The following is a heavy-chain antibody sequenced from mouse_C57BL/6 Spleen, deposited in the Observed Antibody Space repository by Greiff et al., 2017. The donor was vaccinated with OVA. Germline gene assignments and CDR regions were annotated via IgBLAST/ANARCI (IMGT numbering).Heavy chain of an antibody. J-gene: IGHJ2*01. V-gene: IGHV1-69*01. Sequence: QVQLKQPGAELVMPGASVKLSCKASGYTFTSYWMHWVKQRPGQGLEWIGEIDPSDSYTNYNQKFKGKSTLTVDKSSSTAYMQLSSLTSEDSAVYNCARVAYYSNGGPFDYWGQGTTLTVSS. CDR2: IDPSDSYT. CDR1: GYTFTSYW. D-gene: IGHD2-5*01. CDR3: ARVAYYSNGGPFDY.